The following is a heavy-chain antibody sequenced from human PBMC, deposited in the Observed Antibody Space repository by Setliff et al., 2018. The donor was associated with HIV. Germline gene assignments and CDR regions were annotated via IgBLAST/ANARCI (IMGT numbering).Heavy chain of an antibody. V-gene: IGHV4-61*08. CDR3: VNPSGAMGDFDS. J-gene: IGHJ4*02. D-gene: IGHD3-16*01. CDR2: IYTSGST. Sequence: SETLSLTCTVSGGSISSGGYYWSWIRQHPGKGLEWIGYIYTSGSTNYNPSLKSRVTISIDTSKNQFSLQLTSVTAADTAVYYCVNPSGAMGDFDSWGQGTLVTVSS. CDR1: GGSISSGGYY.